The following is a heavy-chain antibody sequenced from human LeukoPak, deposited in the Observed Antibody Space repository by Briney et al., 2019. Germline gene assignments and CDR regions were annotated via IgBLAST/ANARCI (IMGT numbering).Heavy chain of an antibody. Sequence: GGSLRLSCAASGFTFSSYEMNWVRQAPGKGLEWVSAISGSGGSTYYADSVKGRFTISRDNSKNTLYLQMNSLRAEDTAVYYCAKTGRFLEWLSRTEVSYYYYYMDVWGKGTTVTVSS. V-gene: IGHV3-23*01. CDR1: GFTFSSYE. CDR2: ISGSGGST. J-gene: IGHJ6*03. CDR3: AKTGRFLEWLSRTEVSYYYYYMDV. D-gene: IGHD3-3*01.